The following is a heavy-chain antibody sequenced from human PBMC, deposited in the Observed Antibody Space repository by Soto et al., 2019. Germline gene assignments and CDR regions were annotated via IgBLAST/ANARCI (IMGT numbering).Heavy chain of an antibody. Sequence: EVQLVESGGGLVQPGGSLRLSCAASGFTFSSYWMSWVRQAPGKGLEWVANIKQDGSEKYYVDSVKGRFTISRDNAKNSLYLQMNSLRAEDTAVYYCARDHYDFWSGYWNYWGQGTLVTVSS. CDR1: GFTFSSYW. D-gene: IGHD3-3*01. V-gene: IGHV3-7*01. CDR3: ARDHYDFWSGYWNY. CDR2: IKQDGSEK. J-gene: IGHJ4*02.